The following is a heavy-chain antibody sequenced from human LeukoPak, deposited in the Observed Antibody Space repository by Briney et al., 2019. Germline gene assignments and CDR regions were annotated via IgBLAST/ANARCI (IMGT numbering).Heavy chain of an antibody. CDR1: GYTFTSYY. J-gene: IGHJ4*02. CDR2: INPSGGST. V-gene: IGHV1-46*01. D-gene: IGHD6-13*01. Sequence: VSVKVSCKASGYTFTSYYMHWVRQAPGQGLEWMGIINPSGGSTSYAQKFQGRVTMTRDTSTSTVYMELSSLRSEDTAVYYCARDVSGRRIAAAGGYFDYWGQGTLVTVSS. CDR3: ARDVSGRRIAAAGGYFDY.